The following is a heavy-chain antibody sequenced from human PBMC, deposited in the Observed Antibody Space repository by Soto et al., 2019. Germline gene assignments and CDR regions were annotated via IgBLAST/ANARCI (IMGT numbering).Heavy chain of an antibody. V-gene: IGHV1-18*04. CDR2: ISASNGYT. CDR3: AREDGYCTRTTCSHWCAR. CDR1: DYTFTTYR. J-gene: IGHJ5*02. Sequence: ASVKVSCKASDYTFTTYRVSWVRQSPGQGLEWMGRISASNGYTNYAQKLQGRVTLTTDTSTNTVCIELRNLRSDDTAVYYCAREDGYCTRTTCSHWCARWGKENMVTVSS. D-gene: IGHD2-2*03.